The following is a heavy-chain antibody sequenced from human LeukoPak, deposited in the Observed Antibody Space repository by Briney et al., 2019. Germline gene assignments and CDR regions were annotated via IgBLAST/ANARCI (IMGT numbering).Heavy chain of an antibody. Sequence: SETLSLTCTVSRTSISGDYWSWIRQPAGKGLEWIGRIYTSGSTNYNPSLKSRVTMSVDTSKNQFSLKLSSVTAADTAVYYCASRRDGYNFDAFDIWGQGTMVTVSS. J-gene: IGHJ3*02. CDR2: IYTSGST. V-gene: IGHV4-4*07. D-gene: IGHD5-24*01. CDR3: ASRRDGYNFDAFDI. CDR1: RTSISGDY.